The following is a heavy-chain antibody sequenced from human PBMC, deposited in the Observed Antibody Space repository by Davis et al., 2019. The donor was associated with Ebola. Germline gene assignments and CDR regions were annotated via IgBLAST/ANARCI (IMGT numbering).Heavy chain of an antibody. J-gene: IGHJ4*02. Sequence: SLKISCAASGFTFSSFGMHCVRQAPRKGLEWVAVISYDGSRRYYADSVKGRFTISRDNSKNTMYLQMNSLRAEDTAVYSCARDEVYTNYGSRFDFWGQGTLVAVSS. V-gene: IGHV3-30*19. D-gene: IGHD4-11*01. CDR1: GFTFSSFG. CDR2: ISYDGSRR. CDR3: ARDEVYTNYGSRFDF.